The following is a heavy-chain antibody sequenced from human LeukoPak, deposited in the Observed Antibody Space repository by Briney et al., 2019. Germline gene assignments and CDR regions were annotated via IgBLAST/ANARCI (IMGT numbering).Heavy chain of an antibody. CDR1: GGSISTSNYF. Sequence: SETLSLTCTASGGSISTSNYFWGWIRQPPGKGLEWIGEINHSGSTNYNPSLKSRVTISVDTSKNQFSLKLSSVTAADTAVYYCARHRQYLSSSGWIDYWGQGTLVTVSS. D-gene: IGHD6-19*01. CDR3: ARHRQYLSSSGWIDY. J-gene: IGHJ4*02. CDR2: INHSGST. V-gene: IGHV4-39*01.